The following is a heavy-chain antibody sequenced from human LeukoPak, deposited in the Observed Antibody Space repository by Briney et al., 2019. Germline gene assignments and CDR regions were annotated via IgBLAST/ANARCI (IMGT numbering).Heavy chain of an antibody. CDR1: GFTFSSYA. CDR2: ISGGGGST. V-gene: IGHV3-23*01. D-gene: IGHD5-18*01. Sequence: GGSLRLSCAASGFTFSSYAMSWVRQAPGKGLERVSAISGGGGSTYYADSVKRRFTISRDNSKTTLYLQMNSLRAEDTAVYYCAKNAYSYCYLDHSSFVDYWGQGTLVTVSS. CDR3: AKNAYSYCYLDHSSFVDY. J-gene: IGHJ4*02.